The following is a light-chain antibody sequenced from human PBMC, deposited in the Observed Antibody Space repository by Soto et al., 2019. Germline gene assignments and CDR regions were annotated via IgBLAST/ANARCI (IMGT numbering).Light chain of an antibody. J-gene: IGLJ2*01. Sequence: QSVLTQPPSASGTPGQRVTISCSGSSSNLGSNTVNWYQQLPGTAPKLLIYSDSQRPSGVPDRFSGSKSGTSASLAISGLPSEDEAYYYCAAWEDSLSGPVFGGGTKLTVL. CDR3: AAWEDSLSGPV. CDR2: SDS. CDR1: SSNLGSNT. V-gene: IGLV1-44*01.